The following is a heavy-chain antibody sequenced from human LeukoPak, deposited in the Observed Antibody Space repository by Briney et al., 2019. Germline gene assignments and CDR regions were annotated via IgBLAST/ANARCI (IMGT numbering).Heavy chain of an antibody. J-gene: IGHJ4*02. D-gene: IGHD3-9*01. CDR1: GFTFSSYA. Sequence: GGSLRLSCAVSGFTFSSYAMSWVRQAPGKWLEWVSAISGSGGSTYYADSVKGRFTISRDNSKNTLYLQMNSLRAEDTAVYYCAKTGLRYFDWLLFDYWGQGTLVTVSS. CDR3: AKTGLRYFDWLLFDY. V-gene: IGHV3-23*01. CDR2: ISGSGGST.